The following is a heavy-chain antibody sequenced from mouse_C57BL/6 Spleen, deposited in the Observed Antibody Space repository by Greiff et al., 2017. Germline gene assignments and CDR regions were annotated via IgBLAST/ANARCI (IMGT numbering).Heavy chain of an antibody. D-gene: IGHD2-4*01. V-gene: IGHV1-50*01. CDR3: ARGEDYDY. CDR2: IDPSDSYT. J-gene: IGHJ2*01. CDR1: GYTFTSYW. Sequence: VKLQQPGAELVKPGASVKLSCKASGYTFTSYWMQWVKQRPGQGLEWIGEIDPSDSYTNYNQKFKGKATLTVDTSSSTAYMQLSSLTAEDSAVYYCARGEDYDYWGQGTTLTVSS.